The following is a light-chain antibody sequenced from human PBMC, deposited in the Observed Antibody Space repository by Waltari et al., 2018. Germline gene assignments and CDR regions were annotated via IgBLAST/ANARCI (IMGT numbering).Light chain of an antibody. J-gene: IGLJ3*02. V-gene: IGLV10-54*04. CDR1: SNNVGNQG. CDR2: RNN. Sequence: QAGLTPPPSVSKGLSQTATLTCTGNSNNVGNQGAAWLQPHQGHPPKLLSYRNNNRPSGISERFSASRSGNTASLTITGLQPEDEADYYCSAWDSSLSAWVFGGGTKLTVL. CDR3: SAWDSSLSAWV.